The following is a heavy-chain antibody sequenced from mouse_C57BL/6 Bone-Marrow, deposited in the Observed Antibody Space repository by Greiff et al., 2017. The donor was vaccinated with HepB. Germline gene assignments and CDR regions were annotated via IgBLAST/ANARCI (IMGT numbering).Heavy chain of an antibody. V-gene: IGHV6-6*01. CDR2: IRNKANNHAT. CDR3: KSPLIVTNYYALDY. D-gene: IGHD2-5*01. CDR1: GFTFSDAW. J-gene: IGHJ4*01. Sequence: DVMLVESGGGLVQPGGSMKLSCAASGFTFSDAWMDWVRQSPEKGLEWVAEIRNKANNHATYYAESVKGRFTISRDDSKSSVYLQMNSLRAEDTGIYYCKSPLIVTNYYALDYWGQGTSVTVSS.